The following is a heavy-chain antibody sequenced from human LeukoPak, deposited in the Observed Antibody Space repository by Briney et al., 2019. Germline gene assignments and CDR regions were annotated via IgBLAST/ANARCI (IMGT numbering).Heavy chain of an antibody. J-gene: IGHJ6*02. Sequence: ASVKVSCKASGYTFTGYYMHWVRQAPGQGLEWMGWINSNSGGTNYAQKFQGRVTMTRDTSISTAYMELSRLRSDDTAVYYCARGYQVAAAGMDVWGQGTTVTVSS. V-gene: IGHV1-2*02. CDR3: ARGYQVAAAGMDV. CDR2: INSNSGGT. CDR1: GYTFTGYY. D-gene: IGHD6-13*01.